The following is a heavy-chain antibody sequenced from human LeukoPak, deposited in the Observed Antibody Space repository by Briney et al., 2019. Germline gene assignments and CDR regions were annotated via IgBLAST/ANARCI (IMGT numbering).Heavy chain of an antibody. CDR3: ARDQLGFDP. CDR2: ISYGSNK. J-gene: IGHJ5*02. D-gene: IGHD5-24*01. CDR1: GFTFSSYG. Sequence: GGSLRLSCAASGFTFSSYGMHWVRQAPGKGLEWVALISYGSNKDYGESVKGRFTISRDNSKNTLYLQMNSLRAEDTAVYYCARDQLGFDPWGQGTLVTVSS. V-gene: IGHV3-30*03.